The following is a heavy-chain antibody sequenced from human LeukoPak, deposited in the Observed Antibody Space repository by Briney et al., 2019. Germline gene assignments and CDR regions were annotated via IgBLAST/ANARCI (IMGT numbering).Heavy chain of an antibody. CDR3: ARDSIPIGYCSSTSCYSGAFDI. Sequence: PGRSLRLSCAASGFTFSSYAMHWVRQAPGKGLEWVAVISYDGSNKYYADSVKGRFTISRDNSKNTLYLQMNSLRADDTAVYYCARDSIPIGYCSSTSCYSGAFDIWGQGTMVTVSS. CDR2: ISYDGSNK. D-gene: IGHD2-2*02. CDR1: GFTFSSYA. J-gene: IGHJ3*02. V-gene: IGHV3-30-3*01.